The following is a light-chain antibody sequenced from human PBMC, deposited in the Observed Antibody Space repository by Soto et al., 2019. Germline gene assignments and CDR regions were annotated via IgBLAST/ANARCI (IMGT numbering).Light chain of an antibody. CDR3: QQYDAWPLT. CDR2: DAI. CDR1: QSVSSN. Sequence: EIVLTQSPGTLSLSPGERATLSCRASQSVSSNYLAWYQQKPGQTPRLLIYDAIIRAPDVPARFSGSWSGTEFTLTINSLQSEDFAVYYCQQYDAWPLTFGGGTKVDI. J-gene: IGKJ4*01. V-gene: IGKV3-15*01.